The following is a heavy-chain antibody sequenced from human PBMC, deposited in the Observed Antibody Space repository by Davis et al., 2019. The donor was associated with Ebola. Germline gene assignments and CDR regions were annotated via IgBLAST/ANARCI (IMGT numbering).Heavy chain of an antibody. V-gene: IGHV1-2*02. CDR2: INPNSGGT. Sequence: ASVKVSCKASGYTFTGYYMHWVLQAPGQGLEWMGWINPNSGGTNYAQKFQGRVTMTRDTSISTAYMELSRLRADDTAVYYCARVKRYYYYMDVWGKGTTVTGSS. J-gene: IGHJ6*03. CDR3: ARVKRYYYYMDV. CDR1: GYTFTGYY.